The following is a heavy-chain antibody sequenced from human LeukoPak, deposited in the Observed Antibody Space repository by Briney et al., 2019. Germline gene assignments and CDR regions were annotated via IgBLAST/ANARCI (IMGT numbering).Heavy chain of an antibody. CDR2: IYSGGST. V-gene: IGHV3-66*01. CDR1: GFTFSSYS. CDR3: ARELPGYSSGAFDY. J-gene: IGHJ4*02. D-gene: IGHD6-19*01. Sequence: PGGSLRLSCAASGFTFSSYSMNWVRQAPGKGLEWVSVIYSGGSTYYADSVKGRFTISRDNSKNTLYLQMNSLRAEDTAVYYCARELPGYSSGAFDYWGQGTLVTVSS.